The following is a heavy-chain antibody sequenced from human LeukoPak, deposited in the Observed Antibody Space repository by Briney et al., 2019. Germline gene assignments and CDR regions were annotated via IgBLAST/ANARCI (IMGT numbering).Heavy chain of an antibody. D-gene: IGHD6-13*01. CDR2: INWNGGST. CDR1: GFTFDDYA. J-gene: IGHJ6*02. CDR3: ARVGQQAYYGMDV. Sequence: PGGSLRLSCAASGFTFDDYAMTWVRQAPGKGLEWVSHINWNGGSTDYADSVKVRFTISRDNPKNSLYLQMNSLRAEDTSLYYCARVGQQAYYGMDVWGQGTTVTVSS. V-gene: IGHV3-20*04.